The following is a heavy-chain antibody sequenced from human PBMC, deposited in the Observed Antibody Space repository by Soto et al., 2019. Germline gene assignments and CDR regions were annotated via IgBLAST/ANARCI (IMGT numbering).Heavy chain of an antibody. CDR1: GFILSDYT. CDR3: ARVGHTTRIVAPGSGGDH. V-gene: IGHV3-21*01. D-gene: IGHD6-13*01. CDR2: ISSSSSFI. J-gene: IGHJ4*02. Sequence: EVQLVESGGGLVKPGGSLRLSCVASGFILSDYTMNWVRQAPGKGLEWVSLISSSSSFIYYPDSEKGRFTISRDNAKNALFLKMNSLRAEDAAVYYCARVGHTTRIVAPGSGGDHWGQGTLVTVSS.